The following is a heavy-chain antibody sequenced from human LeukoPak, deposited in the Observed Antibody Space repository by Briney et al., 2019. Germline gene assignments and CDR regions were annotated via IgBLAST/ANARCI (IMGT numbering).Heavy chain of an antibody. V-gene: IGHV3-30*18. D-gene: IGHD4-17*01. Sequence: PGRYLRLSCAASGFTFSSYGMHWVRQAPGKGLEWVAVISYDGSNKYYADSVKGRFTISRDNSKNTLYLQMNSLRAEDTAVYYCAKDRDYGDYVSAGDYWGQGTLVTVSS. J-gene: IGHJ4*02. CDR2: ISYDGSNK. CDR3: AKDRDYGDYVSAGDY. CDR1: GFTFSSYG.